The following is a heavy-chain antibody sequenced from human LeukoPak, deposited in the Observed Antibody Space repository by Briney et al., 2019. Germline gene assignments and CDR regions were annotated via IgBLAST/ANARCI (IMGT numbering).Heavy chain of an antibody. V-gene: IGHV3-66*01. CDR3: ATRAVAAPY. CDR2: IYSGGNT. D-gene: IGHD6-19*01. J-gene: IGHJ4*02. CDR1: GFTFSSYW. Sequence: GGSLRLSCAASGFTFSSYWMSWVRQAPGKGLEWVSLIYSGGNTQYADSVKGRFIIFRDSSKNTLYLQMNSLRVEDTAVYYCATRAVAAPYWGQGTLVTVSS.